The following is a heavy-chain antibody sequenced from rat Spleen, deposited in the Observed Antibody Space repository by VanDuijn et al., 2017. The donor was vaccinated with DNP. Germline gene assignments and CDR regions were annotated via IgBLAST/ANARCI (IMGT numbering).Heavy chain of an antibody. D-gene: IGHD1-4*01. CDR3: ARWPGYNPPYAMDA. CDR1: GYSITSSYR. J-gene: IGHJ4*01. V-gene: IGHV3-3*01. Sequence: VQLQESGPGLVEPSQSLSLTCSVTGYSITSSYRWNWIRKFPGNKLEWMGSVNSAGTTNYNPSLKSRISITRDISKNQLFLQVNSVTTEDTATYYCARWPGYNPPYAMDAWGQGTSVTVSS. CDR2: VNSAGTT.